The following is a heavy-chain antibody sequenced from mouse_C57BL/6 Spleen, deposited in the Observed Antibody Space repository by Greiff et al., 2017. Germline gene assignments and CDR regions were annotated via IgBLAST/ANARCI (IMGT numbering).Heavy chain of an antibody. D-gene: IGHD1-1*01. CDR2: INPNNGGT. CDR1: GYPFTDYY. Sequence: EARLQQSGPELVKPGASVKISCKASGYPFTDYYMNWVKQSHGKSLEWIGDINPNNGGTSNNQKFKGKATLTVDKSSSTAYMELRSLTSEDSAVYYCAREYYGSRRFAYWGQGTLVTVSA. CDR3: AREYYGSRRFAY. V-gene: IGHV1-26*01. J-gene: IGHJ3*01.